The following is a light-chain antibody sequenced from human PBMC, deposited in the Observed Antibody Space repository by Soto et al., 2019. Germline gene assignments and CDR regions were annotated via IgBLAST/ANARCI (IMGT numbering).Light chain of an antibody. CDR3: QQSNSFPPT. J-gene: IGKJ4*01. Sequence: DIQMTQSPSTLSASVGDRVTITCRASQSISSSLAWYQQKPGKAPNLLIYKASSLESGVPSRFSGSGSGTEFTLTISSLQPEDFAAYYCQQSNSFPPTFGGGTKVEI. V-gene: IGKV1-5*03. CDR2: KAS. CDR1: QSISSS.